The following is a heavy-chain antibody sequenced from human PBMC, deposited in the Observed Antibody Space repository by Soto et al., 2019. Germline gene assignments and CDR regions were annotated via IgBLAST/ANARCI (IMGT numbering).Heavy chain of an antibody. V-gene: IGHV3-30-3*01. CDR2: ISYDGSNK. Sequence: QVPLVESGGGVVRPGRSLRLSCAASGFTFSSYAMHWVRQAPGKGLEWVAVISYDGSNKYYADSVKGRFTISRDNSKNTLYLQMNSLRAEDTAVYYCASDQSKYQSGFDYWGQGTLVTVSS. CDR3: ASDQSKYQSGFDY. J-gene: IGHJ4*02. CDR1: GFTFSSYA.